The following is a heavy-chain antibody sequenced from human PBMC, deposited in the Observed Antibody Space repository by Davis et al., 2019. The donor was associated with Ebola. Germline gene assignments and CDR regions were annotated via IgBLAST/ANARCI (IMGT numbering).Heavy chain of an antibody. CDR2: IIPILGIA. Sequence: SVKVSCKASGGTFSSYAISWVRQAPGQGLEWMGRIIPILGIANYAQKFQGRVTITADKSASTAYMELSSLRSEDTAVYYCARGLRDSSSWLYYYGMDVWGQGTTVTVSS. CDR1: GGTFSSYA. V-gene: IGHV1-69*04. CDR3: ARGLRDSSSWLYYYGMDV. J-gene: IGHJ6*02. D-gene: IGHD6-13*01.